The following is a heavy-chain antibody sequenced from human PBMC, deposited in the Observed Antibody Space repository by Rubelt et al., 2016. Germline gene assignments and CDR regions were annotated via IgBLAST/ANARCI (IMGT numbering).Heavy chain of an antibody. J-gene: IGHJ4*02. CDR2: IWYDGSNK. CDR3: ARWGDDRKVDY. D-gene: IGHD3-22*01. Sequence: QVQLVESEGGLVKPGRSLRLSCAASGLTFSSHTIHWVRQAPGKGLEWVAVIWYDGSNKYYADSVKGRFTISRDNSKNTLFLQMNSLRDDDTAVYYCARWGDDRKVDYWGQGTLVTVSS. V-gene: IGHV3-30*04. CDR1: GLTFSSHT.